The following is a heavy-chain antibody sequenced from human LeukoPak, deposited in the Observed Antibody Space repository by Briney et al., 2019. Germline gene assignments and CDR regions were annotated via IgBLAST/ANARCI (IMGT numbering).Heavy chain of an antibody. CDR2: IYHSGST. V-gene: IGHV4-30-2*01. J-gene: IGHJ5*02. D-gene: IGHD5-24*01. Sequence: SETLSLTCTVSGGSISSGGYSWSWIRRPPGKGLEWIGYIYHSGSTYYNPSLKSRVTISVDRSKNQFSPKLSSVTAADTAVYYCAREAPDGIDPWGQGTLVTVSS. CDR3: AREAPDGIDP. CDR1: GGSISSGGYS.